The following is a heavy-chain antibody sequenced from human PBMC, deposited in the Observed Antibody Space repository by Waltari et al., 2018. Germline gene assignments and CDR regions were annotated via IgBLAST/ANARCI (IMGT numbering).Heavy chain of an antibody. D-gene: IGHD2-15*01. CDR3: ARDRGKGLYLDT. CDR1: GDSMSSPHW. J-gene: IGHJ4*02. Sequence: QLQESGPGLVKPSGTLSLICAVSGDSMSSPHWWSWVRQPPGKGLEWIGQVHGSGKTNYNPSFASRVTVSLDTSTYHIALKVTSATAADTALYYCARDRGKGLYLDTWGRGILVTVSP. CDR2: VHGSGKT. V-gene: IGHV4-4*02.